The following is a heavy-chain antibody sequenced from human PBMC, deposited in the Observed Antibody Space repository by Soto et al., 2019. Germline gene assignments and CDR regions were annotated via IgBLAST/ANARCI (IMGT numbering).Heavy chain of an antibody. Sequence: QVQLVESGGGVVQPGRSLRLSCAASGFTFSSYAMHWVPQAPGKGLEWVAVISDDGSNKYYADSVKGRFTISRDNSKNTLYLQMNSLRAEDTAVYYCARDLYYDSSGTLDYWGQGTLVTVSS. CDR3: ARDLYYDSSGTLDY. CDR1: GFTFSSYA. J-gene: IGHJ4*02. V-gene: IGHV3-30-3*01. CDR2: ISDDGSNK. D-gene: IGHD3-22*01.